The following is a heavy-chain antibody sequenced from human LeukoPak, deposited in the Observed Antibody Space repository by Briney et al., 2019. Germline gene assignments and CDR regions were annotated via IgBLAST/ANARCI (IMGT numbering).Heavy chain of an antibody. D-gene: IGHD5-24*01. CDR1: GGTFSSYA. V-gene: IGHV1-69*06. CDR2: IIPMFGTA. Sequence: GASVKVSCKASGGTFSSYAIRWVRQAPGQGLEWMGGIIPMFGTADYAQKLQGRVTITADKSTSTAYMELSSLRSEDTAVYYCAGGGDGYNLDYYYYMDVWGKGTTVTVSS. CDR3: AGGGDGYNLDYYYYMDV. J-gene: IGHJ6*03.